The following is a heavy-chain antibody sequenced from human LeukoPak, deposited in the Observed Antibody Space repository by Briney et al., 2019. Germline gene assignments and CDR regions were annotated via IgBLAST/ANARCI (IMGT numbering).Heavy chain of an antibody. D-gene: IGHD2-2*01. CDR2: IYYSGST. Sequence: SETLSLTCTVSGGSISSYYWSWIRQPPGKGLEWIGYIYYSGSTNYNPSLKSRVTISVDTSKNQFSLKLSSVTAADTAVYYCARDRPPPYCSSTSCIEGYYYYYMDVWGKGTTVTVSS. CDR1: GGSISSYY. J-gene: IGHJ6*03. CDR3: ARDRPPPYCSSTSCIEGYYYYYMDV. V-gene: IGHV4-59*12.